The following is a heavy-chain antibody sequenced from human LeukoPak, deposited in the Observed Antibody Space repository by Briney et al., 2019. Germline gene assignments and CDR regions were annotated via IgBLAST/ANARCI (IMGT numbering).Heavy chain of an antibody. CDR2: IYYSGST. J-gene: IGHJ5*02. Sequence: PGGSLRLSCAASGFTFSSYAMSWVRQPPGKGLEWIGSIYYSGSTYYNPSLKSRVTISVDTSKNQFSLKLSSVTAADTAVYYCARHLWGYCSSTSCYAWGLDWFDPWGQGTLVTVSS. CDR1: GFTFSSYA. D-gene: IGHD2-2*01. CDR3: ARHLWGYCSSTSCYAWGLDWFDP. V-gene: IGHV4-39*01.